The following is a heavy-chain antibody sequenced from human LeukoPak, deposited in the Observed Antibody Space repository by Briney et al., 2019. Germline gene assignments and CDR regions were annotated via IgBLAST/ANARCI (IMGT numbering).Heavy chain of an antibody. D-gene: IGHD6-19*01. V-gene: IGHV3-7*01. Sequence: PGGSLRLSCAASGFTFSSYWMSWVRQAPGKGLEWVANIKQDGSEKYHVDSVKGRFTISRDNAKNSLYLQMNSLRAEDTAVYYCARFPGLPGIAVAGTFYYYYYMDVWGKGTTVTVSS. J-gene: IGHJ6*03. CDR3: ARFPGLPGIAVAGTFYYYYYMDV. CDR1: GFTFSSYW. CDR2: IKQDGSEK.